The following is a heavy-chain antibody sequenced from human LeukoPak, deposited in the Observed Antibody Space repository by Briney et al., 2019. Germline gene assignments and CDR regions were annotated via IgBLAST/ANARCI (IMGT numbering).Heavy chain of an antibody. V-gene: IGHV3-7*05. CDR1: ACTFSSSC. CDR3: YYRGE. Sequence: GGTLRLPCVASACTFSSSCMNWVRQAPGKGLEWVANINEDGSKRFYVDSVKGRFTISRDNAKNSLYLQMNSLRAEDTAVYYSYYRGEWGQGILVTVSS. CDR2: INEDGSKR. J-gene: IGHJ4*02. D-gene: IGHD3-10*01.